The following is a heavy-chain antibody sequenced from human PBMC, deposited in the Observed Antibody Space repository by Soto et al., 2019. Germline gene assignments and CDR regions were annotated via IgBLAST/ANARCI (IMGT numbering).Heavy chain of an antibody. CDR2: ISTTGGST. CDR3: ARPDGATYNFRY. Sequence: DVQLLEAGGRLVQPGGSLRLSCAASGFTFNAYSLIWVRQAPGKGLEWVSAISTTGGSTYYADSVKGRFTISRDNSQNTLSLQMNSLRAEDTAVYYCARPDGATYNFRYWGQGTLVTVSS. J-gene: IGHJ4*02. V-gene: IGHV3-23*01. D-gene: IGHD1-1*01. CDR1: GFTFNAYS.